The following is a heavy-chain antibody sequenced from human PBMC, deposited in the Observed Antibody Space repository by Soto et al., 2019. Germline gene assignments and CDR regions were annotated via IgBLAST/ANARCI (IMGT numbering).Heavy chain of an antibody. Sequence: QVQLQESGPGLVKPSQTLSLTCTVSGGSISSGGYYWSWIRQHPGKGLEWIGYIYYSGSTYYNPSLKSRVTISVDTSKNQFSLKLSSVTAADTAVYYCARDIRPGAYSSGRNWFVPWGQGTLVTVSS. J-gene: IGHJ5*02. CDR3: ARDIRPGAYSSGRNWFVP. D-gene: IGHD6-19*01. CDR1: GGSISSGGYY. CDR2: IYYSGST. V-gene: IGHV4-31*03.